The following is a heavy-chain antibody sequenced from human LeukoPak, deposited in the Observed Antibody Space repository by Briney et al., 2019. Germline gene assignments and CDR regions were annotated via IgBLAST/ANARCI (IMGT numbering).Heavy chain of an antibody. Sequence: SETLSLTCTVSGGSIGSGPYYWSWIRQPAGKGLEWIGRIYTSGRTDYSPSLKSRVTISADTSKNHFSLKLSSVTAADTAVYYCVRENARSVPTAASPLDDWGQGTLVTVSS. J-gene: IGHJ4*02. CDR1: GGSIGSGPYY. D-gene: IGHD2-2*01. CDR2: IYTSGRT. V-gene: IGHV4-61*02. CDR3: VRENARSVPTAASPLDD.